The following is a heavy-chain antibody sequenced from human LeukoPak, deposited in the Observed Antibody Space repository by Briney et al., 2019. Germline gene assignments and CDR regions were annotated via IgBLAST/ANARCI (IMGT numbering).Heavy chain of an antibody. D-gene: IGHD6-19*01. CDR1: GFTISSHG. CDR3: AKDWGSSGWYNYFDP. CDR2: ISYNGNSK. V-gene: IGHV3-30*18. J-gene: IGHJ5*02. Sequence: GGSLKLSCAVSGFTISSHGMHWVRQAPGKGLEWVAMISYNGNSKYYGDSVKGRFTISRDNSKDTLYLEMDSLRTEDTAVYYCAKDWGSSGWYNYFDPWGQGTLVTVSS.